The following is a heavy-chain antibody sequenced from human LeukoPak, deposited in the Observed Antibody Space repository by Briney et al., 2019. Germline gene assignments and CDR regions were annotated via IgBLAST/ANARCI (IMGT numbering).Heavy chain of an antibody. Sequence: PSETLSFTGSVSGGSITSSSYYWGWVRQPPGKGLEWIGSMYYTGSTYSNPTLKSRIIMSVDTSKNQFSLKLISVTAADTAMYYCARQVYSSIYSTRATQCDYWGAGTRVTVSS. D-gene: IGHD3-3*02. CDR3: ARQVYSSIYSTRATQCDY. J-gene: IGHJ4*02. V-gene: IGHV4-39*01. CDR2: MYYTGST. CDR1: GGSITSSSYY.